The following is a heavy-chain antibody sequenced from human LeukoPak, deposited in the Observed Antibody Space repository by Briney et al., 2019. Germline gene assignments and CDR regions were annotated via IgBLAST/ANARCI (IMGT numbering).Heavy chain of an antibody. Sequence: SETLSLTCAVYGGSFSGYYWSWIRQPPGKGLEWIGEINHSGSTNYTPSLKSRVTISVDTSKNQFSLKLSSVTAADTAVYYCARGRGYCSSTSCYGGDYFDYWGQGTLVTVSS. J-gene: IGHJ4*02. D-gene: IGHD2-2*01. CDR2: INHSGST. CDR1: GGSFSGYY. CDR3: ARGRGYCSSTSCYGGDYFDY. V-gene: IGHV4-34*01.